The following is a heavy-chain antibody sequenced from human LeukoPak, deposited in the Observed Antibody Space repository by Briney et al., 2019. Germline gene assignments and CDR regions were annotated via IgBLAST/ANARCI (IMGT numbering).Heavy chain of an antibody. Sequence: GGSLRLSCAASGFTFINYRMHWVRRAPGKGLEWVALISFDGSNKYYADSVKGRFTISRDNSKNTLSLQMSSLRAEDTAVYYCAKDPSSSAYFDYWGQGTLVTVSS. V-gene: IGHV3-33*06. J-gene: IGHJ4*02. CDR2: ISFDGSNK. D-gene: IGHD6-6*01. CDR1: GFTFINYR. CDR3: AKDPSSSAYFDY.